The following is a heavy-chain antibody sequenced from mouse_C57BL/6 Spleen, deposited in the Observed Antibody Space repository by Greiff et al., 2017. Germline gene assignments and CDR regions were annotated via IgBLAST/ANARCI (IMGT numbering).Heavy chain of an antibody. D-gene: IGHD1-1*01. CDR2: FYPGSGSI. Sequence: QVQLKQSGAELLKPGASVKLSCKASGYTFTESTIHWVKQRSGPGLEWIWWFYPGSGSIKYNETFKDKATLTADKSSSTVYMELSRLTTEDSAVYFCAGHEGGRYHLDYWGQGTTLTVSS. CDR1: GYTFTEST. J-gene: IGHJ2*01. CDR3: AGHEGGRYHLDY. V-gene: IGHV1-62-2*01.